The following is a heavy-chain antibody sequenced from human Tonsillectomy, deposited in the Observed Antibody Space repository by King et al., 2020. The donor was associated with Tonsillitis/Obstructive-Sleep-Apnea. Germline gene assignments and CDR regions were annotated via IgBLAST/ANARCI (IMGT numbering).Heavy chain of an antibody. CDR1: GGSLSSYY. D-gene: IGHD6-13*01. V-gene: IGHV4-59*01. CDR2: IYYTGST. J-gene: IGHJ4*02. CDR3: ARLSSSWYYFDF. Sequence: QLQESGPGLVKPSETLSLTCTVSGGSLSSYYWSWSRQPPGKGLEWIGYIYYTGSTNYNPSLESRVTISVDTAKNQFSLRLSSVTAADTAVYYCARLSSSWYYFDFWGQGTLVTVSS.